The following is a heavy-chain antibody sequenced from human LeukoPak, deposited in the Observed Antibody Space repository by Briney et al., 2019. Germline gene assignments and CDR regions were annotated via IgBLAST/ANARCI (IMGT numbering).Heavy chain of an antibody. CDR3: AREGDIVATRSFDY. J-gene: IGHJ4*02. Sequence: GSLRLSCAASGFTFSSYAMHWVRQAPGKGLEYVSAISSNGGSTYYANSVKGRFTISRDNSKNTLYLQMGSLRAEDMAVYYCAREGDIVATRSFDYWGQGTLVTVSS. V-gene: IGHV3-64*01. CDR1: GFTFSSYA. CDR2: ISSNGGST. D-gene: IGHD5-12*01.